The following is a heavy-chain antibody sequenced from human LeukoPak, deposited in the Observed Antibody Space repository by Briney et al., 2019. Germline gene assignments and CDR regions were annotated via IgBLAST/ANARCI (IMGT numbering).Heavy chain of an antibody. D-gene: IGHD5-24*01. Sequence: SETLSLTCTVSGGSISSYYWSWIRQPPGKGPEWIGYIYYSGSTNYNPSLKSRVTISVDTSKNQFSLKLSSVTAADTAVYYCASRNLDGYNLRADYWGQGTLVTVSS. CDR1: GGSISSYY. J-gene: IGHJ4*02. CDR3: ASRNLDGYNLRADY. CDR2: IYYSGST. V-gene: IGHV4-59*12.